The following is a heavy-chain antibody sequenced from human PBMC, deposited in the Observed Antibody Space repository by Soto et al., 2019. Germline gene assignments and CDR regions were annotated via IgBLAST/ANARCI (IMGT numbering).Heavy chain of an antibody. CDR2: IYYSGST. CDR1: GGSISSSSYY. Sequence: KTSETLSLTCTVSGGSISSSSYYWGWIRQPPGKGLEWIGSIYYSGSTYYNPSLKSRVTISVDTSKNQFSLKLSSVTAADTAVYYCARQTRQRVVPAARDYYGMDVWGQGTTVTVSS. CDR3: ARQTRQRVVPAARDYYGMDV. D-gene: IGHD2-2*01. V-gene: IGHV4-39*01. J-gene: IGHJ6*02.